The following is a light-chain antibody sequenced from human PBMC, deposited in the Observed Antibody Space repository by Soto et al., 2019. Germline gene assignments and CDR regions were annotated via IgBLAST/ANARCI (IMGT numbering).Light chain of an antibody. CDR2: DAS. Sequence: EVVLTQSPATLSWSPGERATLSCRASQSVSSYLAWYQQKPGQAPRLLIYDASNRATGIPARFSGSGSGTDFTLTISSLEPEDFAVYYCQQRSNWVTFGQGTRLEIK. V-gene: IGKV3-11*01. CDR3: QQRSNWVT. J-gene: IGKJ5*01. CDR1: QSVSSY.